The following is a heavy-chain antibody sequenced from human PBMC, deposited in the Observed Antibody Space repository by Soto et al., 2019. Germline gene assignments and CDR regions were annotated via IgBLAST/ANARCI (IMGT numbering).Heavy chain of an antibody. CDR1: GYSFTSYW. J-gene: IGHJ6*02. D-gene: IGHD2-8*01. CDR3: ARHRNQGRDYCPNGVCYVYYYYGMDV. V-gene: IGHV5-51*01. Sequence: PGESLKISCKGSGYSFTSYWIGWVRQMPGKGLEWMGIIYPGDSDTRYSPSFEGQVTISADKSISTAYPQWNSLKALDTAMYYCARHRNQGRDYCPNGVCYVYYYYGMDVWGQGNTVTVSS. CDR2: IYPGDSDT.